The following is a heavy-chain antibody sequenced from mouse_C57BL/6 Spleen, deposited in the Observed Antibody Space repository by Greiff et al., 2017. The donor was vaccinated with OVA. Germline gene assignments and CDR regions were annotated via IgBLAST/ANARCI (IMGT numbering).Heavy chain of an antibody. CDR1: GFSLTSYG. V-gene: IGHV2-5*01. CDR3: AKGNYDYDGNYFDY. Sequence: QVQLKESGPGLVQPSQSLSLSCTVSGFSLTSYGVHWVRQSPGKGLEWLGVIWSGGSTDYTAAFMSRLSITKNNSKSQVIFKMNRLQAEDTAIYYYAKGNYDYDGNYFDYWGQGTTLTVSS. J-gene: IGHJ2*01. CDR2: IWSGGST. D-gene: IGHD2-4*01.